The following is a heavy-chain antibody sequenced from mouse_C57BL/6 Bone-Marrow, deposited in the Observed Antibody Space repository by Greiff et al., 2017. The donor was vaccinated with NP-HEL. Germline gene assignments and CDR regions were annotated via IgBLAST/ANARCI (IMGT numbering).Heavy chain of an antibody. J-gene: IGHJ3*01. CDR1: GYTFTSYW. Sequence: QVQLQQPGAELVKPGASVKVSCKASGYTFTSYWMHWVKQRPGQGLEWIGRIPPSDSDTNYNQKFKGKATLTVDKSSSTAYMQLSSLTSEDSAVYYGAIVYYGYDWFAYWGQGTLVTVSA. V-gene: IGHV1-74*01. CDR2: IPPSDSDT. CDR3: AIVYYGYDWFAY. D-gene: IGHD2-2*01.